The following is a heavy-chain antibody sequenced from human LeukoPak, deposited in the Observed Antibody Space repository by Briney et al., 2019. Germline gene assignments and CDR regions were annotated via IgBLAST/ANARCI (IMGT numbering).Heavy chain of an antibody. D-gene: IGHD3-3*01. Sequence: PGGSLRLSCAASGFTFSSYSMNWVRQAPGKGLEWVSSISSSSSQMYYADSLKGRFTISRDNAKKSLNLQMNSLRAEGTAVYYCARTIFGVVNDAFDIWGQGTMVTVSS. CDR1: GFTFSSYS. CDR2: ISSSSSQM. J-gene: IGHJ3*02. CDR3: ARTIFGVVNDAFDI. V-gene: IGHV3-21*01.